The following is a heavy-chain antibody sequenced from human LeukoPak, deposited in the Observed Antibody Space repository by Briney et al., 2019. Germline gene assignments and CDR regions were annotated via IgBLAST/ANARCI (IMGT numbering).Heavy chain of an antibody. CDR3: ATGTTISGSQRPYDAFDI. V-gene: IGHV3-48*03. CDR2: ISSSGSTI. J-gene: IGHJ3*02. D-gene: IGHD1-26*01. CDR1: GFTFSSYE. Sequence: GGSLRLSCAASGFTFSSYEMNWVREAPGKGLEWVSYISSSGSTIYYADSVKGRFTISRDKAKNSLYLQINSVRAEDTAVYYCATGTTISGSQRPYDAFDIWGQGTMVTVSS.